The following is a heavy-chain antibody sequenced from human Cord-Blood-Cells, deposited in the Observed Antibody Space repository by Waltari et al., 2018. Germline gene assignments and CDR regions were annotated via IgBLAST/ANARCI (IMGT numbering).Heavy chain of an antibody. CDR2: IYYSGST. CDR3: ASYGSGSYYNGNFDY. V-gene: IGHV4-39*01. D-gene: IGHD3-10*01. Sequence: KPSETLSLTCTVSGGSISSSSYYWGWIRQPPGKGLEWIGSIYYSGSTYYNPSLKSRVTISVDTSKNQFSLKLSSVTAADTAVYYCASYGSGSYYNGNFDYWGQGTLVTVSS. CDR1: GGSISSSSYY. J-gene: IGHJ4*02.